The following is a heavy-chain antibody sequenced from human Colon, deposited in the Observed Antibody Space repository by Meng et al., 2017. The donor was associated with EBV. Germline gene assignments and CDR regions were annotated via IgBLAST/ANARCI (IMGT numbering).Heavy chain of an antibody. Sequence: QVQLVQSGAEVTKPGASVKVSCTASGYTFTGYYMHWVRQAPGQGLEWMGRINPNSGGTNYAQKFQGRVTMTRDTSISTAYMELSRLRSDDTAVYYCAHQAVAGTRGWFDPWGQGTLVTVSS. CDR3: AHQAVAGTRGWFDP. CDR2: INPNSGGT. D-gene: IGHD6-19*01. CDR1: GYTFTGYY. J-gene: IGHJ5*02. V-gene: IGHV1-2*06.